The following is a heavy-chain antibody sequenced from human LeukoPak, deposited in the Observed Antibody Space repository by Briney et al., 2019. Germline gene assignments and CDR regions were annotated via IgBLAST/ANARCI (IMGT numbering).Heavy chain of an antibody. V-gene: IGHV4-59*01. Sequence: NPSETLSLTCTVSGGSISSYYWSWIRQAPGKGLEWIGYIYYSGSTNYNPSLKSRVTISVDTSKNQFSLKLSSVTAADTAVYYCAREVAAAGTTDYYYYYGMDVWGQGTTVTVSS. J-gene: IGHJ6*02. CDR1: GGSISSYY. CDR3: AREVAAAGTTDYYYYYGMDV. CDR2: IYYSGST. D-gene: IGHD6-13*01.